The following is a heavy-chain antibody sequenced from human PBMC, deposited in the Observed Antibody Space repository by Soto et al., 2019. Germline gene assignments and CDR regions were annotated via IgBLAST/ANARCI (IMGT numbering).Heavy chain of an antibody. Sequence: PSETLSLTCTVSGGSVSSRSYFWGWIRQPPGKGLEWIGTIYYNGSTYYNPSLKSRVTLSVDTSKNQFSLKLTSVTASDTALYYCARQRVIPGTPTNWFDPWGQGTLVNRLL. V-gene: IGHV4-39*01. D-gene: IGHD2-15*01. CDR2: IYYNGST. CDR1: GGSVSSRSYF. J-gene: IGHJ5*02. CDR3: ARQRVIPGTPTNWFDP.